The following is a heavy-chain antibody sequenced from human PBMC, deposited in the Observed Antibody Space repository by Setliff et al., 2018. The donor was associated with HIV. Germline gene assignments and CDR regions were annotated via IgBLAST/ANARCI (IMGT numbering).Heavy chain of an antibody. CDR3: ARGGDRMQIWSRFPFDI. J-gene: IGHJ3*02. Sequence: ASVKVSCKTSGDTFTSYDINWVRQAAGHGLEWMGWMTPYSGNTGYAQKFQGRVSMTRNTSISTAYMELSSLRSEDTAVYYCARGGDRMQIWSRFPFDIWGQGTMVTVSS. D-gene: IGHD3-10*01. V-gene: IGHV1-8*02. CDR2: MTPYSGNT. CDR1: GDTFTSYD.